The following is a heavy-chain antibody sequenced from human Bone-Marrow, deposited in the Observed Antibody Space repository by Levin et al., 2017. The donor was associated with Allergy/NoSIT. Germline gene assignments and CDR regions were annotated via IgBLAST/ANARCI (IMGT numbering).Heavy chain of an antibody. V-gene: IGHV3-23*01. D-gene: IGHD3-3*01. J-gene: IGHJ6*02. CDR2: ITPGSGKT. CDR1: GFTFSRHT. Sequence: HSSETLSLTCAASGFTFSRHTMTWVRQAPGKVLEWVSSITPGSGKTYYGVAVTGRFTISRDNSKNTLYLEMNSLRADDTALYYCAKSGTCDFWSGCPDYSYSMHVWGQGTTVTVSS. CDR3: AKSGTCDFWSGCPDYSYSMHV.